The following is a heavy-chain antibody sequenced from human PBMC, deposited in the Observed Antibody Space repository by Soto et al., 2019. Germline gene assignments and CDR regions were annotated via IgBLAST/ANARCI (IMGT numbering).Heavy chain of an antibody. CDR3: ARDNGYYDL. V-gene: IGHV1-18*04. CDR1: GYTFSSYS. CDR2: ISTYSGNT. Sequence: ASVKVSCKTSGYTFSSYSINWVRQAPGQGLEWMAWISTYSGNTHYAERVQGRVTVTLDKSARTAFMEMRGLTSDDTAVYFCARDNGYYDLWGQGTLVTVSS. J-gene: IGHJ4*02.